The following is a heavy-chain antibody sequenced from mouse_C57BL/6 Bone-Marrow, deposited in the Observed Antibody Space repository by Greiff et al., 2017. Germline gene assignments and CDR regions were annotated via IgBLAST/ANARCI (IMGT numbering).Heavy chain of an antibody. J-gene: IGHJ1*03. D-gene: IGHD1-1*01. CDR1: GFTFSSYA. V-gene: IGHV5-9-1*02. Sequence: EVNLVESGEGLVKPGGSLKLSCAASGFTFSSYAMSWVRQTPEKRLEWVAYISSGGDYIYYADTVKGRFTISRDNARNTLYLQMSSLKSEDTAMYYCTRDQDYYGSSYDWYFDVWGTGTTGTVSS. CDR2: ISSGGDYI. CDR3: TRDQDYYGSSYDWYFDV.